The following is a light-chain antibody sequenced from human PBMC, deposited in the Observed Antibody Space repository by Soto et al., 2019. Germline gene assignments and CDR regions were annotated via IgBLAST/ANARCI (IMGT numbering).Light chain of an antibody. Sequence: IQLTQSPSSLSASVGDRVTITCRASLAIASFLAWYQQKPGTAPKLLIYDAATLQSGVPSRFSGSRSGTEYTLTIGSLQPEDFATYYCQQLNGSPWTFGQGTKVDIK. V-gene: IGKV1-9*01. CDR3: QQLNGSPWT. CDR1: LAIASF. J-gene: IGKJ1*01. CDR2: DAA.